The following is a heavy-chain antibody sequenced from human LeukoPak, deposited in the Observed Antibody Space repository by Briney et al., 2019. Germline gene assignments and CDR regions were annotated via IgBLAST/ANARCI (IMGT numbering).Heavy chain of an antibody. CDR2: IYYSGSA. CDR3: ARNELRSYGLVHY. CDR1: GGSISSYY. J-gene: IGHJ4*02. D-gene: IGHD1-26*01. Sequence: SETLSLTCTVSGGSISSYYWSWIRQPPGEGLEWIGNIYYSGSANYNPSLQSRVTISVDTSRNHFSLQLSSVTAADTAVYYCARNELRSYGLVHYWGQGTLVTVSS. V-gene: IGHV4-59*08.